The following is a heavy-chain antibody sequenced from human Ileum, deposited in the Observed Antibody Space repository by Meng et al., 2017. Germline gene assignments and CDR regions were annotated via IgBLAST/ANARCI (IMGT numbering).Heavy chain of an antibody. D-gene: IGHD3-22*01. CDR2: ISHSGSA. Sequence: QVQLQESGPGLVRPSGTLSLTCAVSSGSISSNTYWSWVRQPPGKGLEWIGQISHSGSAYYNPSLKSRVTMSVDKSKSQFSLRMSSVTAADTAVYYCARYYYDSSGVTWFDPWGQGTLVTVSS. CDR1: SGSISSNTY. V-gene: IGHV4-4*02. J-gene: IGHJ5*02. CDR3: ARYYYDSSGVTWFDP.